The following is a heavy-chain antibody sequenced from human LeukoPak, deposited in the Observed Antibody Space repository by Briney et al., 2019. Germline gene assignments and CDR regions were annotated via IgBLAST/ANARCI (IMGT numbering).Heavy chain of an antibody. D-gene: IGHD1-7*01. V-gene: IGHV4-39*01. CDR1: GGYISSSSYY. Sequence: SETLSLTCTVSGGYISSSSYYWGWIRQPPGKGLEWIGSIYYSGSTYYNPSLKSRVTISVDTSKNQFSLKLSSVTAADTAVYYCASVVELRGTYYYYYYMDVWGKGTTVTVSS. CDR2: IYYSGST. CDR3: ASVVELRGTYYYYYYMDV. J-gene: IGHJ6*03.